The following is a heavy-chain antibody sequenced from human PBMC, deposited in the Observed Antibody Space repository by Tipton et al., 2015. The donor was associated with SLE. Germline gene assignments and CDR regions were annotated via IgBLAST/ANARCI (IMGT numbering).Heavy chain of an antibody. Sequence: TLSLTCTVSGGSIRRYYWTWIRQPPGKRLEWIAYIYHSGITNYNPSIKSRVTISVDTSKNQFSLKLSSVTAADTAVYYCARAEGSWDAFDIWGQGTMVTVSS. J-gene: IGHJ3*02. V-gene: IGHV4-59*01. CDR1: GGSIRRYY. CDR3: ARAEGSWDAFDI. D-gene: IGHD2-15*01. CDR2: IYHSGIT.